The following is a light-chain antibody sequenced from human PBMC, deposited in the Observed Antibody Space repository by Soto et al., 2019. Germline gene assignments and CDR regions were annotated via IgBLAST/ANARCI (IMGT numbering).Light chain of an antibody. CDR2: AAS. J-gene: IGKJ2*01. CDR3: QQSYSTRYT. V-gene: IGKV1-39*01. CDR1: QSISSY. Sequence: DIQMTQSPSSLSASVGDRVTITCRASQSISSYLNWYQQKPGKAPKLLIYAASSLQSGVPSRFSDSGSGTDFTLTISSLQPEDFATYYCQQSYSTRYTFGQGTKLEIK.